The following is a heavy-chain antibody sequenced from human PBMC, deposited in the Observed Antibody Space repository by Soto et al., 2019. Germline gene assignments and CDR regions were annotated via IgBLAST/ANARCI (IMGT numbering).Heavy chain of an antibody. Sequence: GGSLRLSCAASGFTFSGDWMTWVRQAPGKGLEWVATIKHDGSEKSNLDSVEGRFTISRDNARNSLSLQMNSLRVEDTAVYFCASVPGSPGYHGLDVWGQGTTVTVSS. D-gene: IGHD6-19*01. CDR1: GFTFSGDW. CDR3: ASVPGSPGYHGLDV. J-gene: IGHJ6*02. CDR2: IKHDGSEK. V-gene: IGHV3-7*03.